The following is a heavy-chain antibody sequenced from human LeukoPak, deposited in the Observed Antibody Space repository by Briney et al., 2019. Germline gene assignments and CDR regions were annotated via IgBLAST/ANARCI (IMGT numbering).Heavy chain of an antibody. CDR3: ARALELAMVTYSHYYYYGMDV. V-gene: IGHV3-23*01. D-gene: IGHD5-18*01. Sequence: GGSLRLSCAASGFTFSSYAMSWVRQAPGKGLEWVSAISGSGGSTYYADSVKGRFTISRDNSKNTLYLQMNSLRAENTAVYYCARALELAMVTYSHYYYYGMDVWGQGTTVTVSS. CDR1: GFTFSSYA. CDR2: ISGSGGST. J-gene: IGHJ6*02.